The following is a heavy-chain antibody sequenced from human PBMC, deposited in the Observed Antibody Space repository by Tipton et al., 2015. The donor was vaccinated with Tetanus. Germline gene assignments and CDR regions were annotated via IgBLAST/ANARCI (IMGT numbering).Heavy chain of an antibody. Sequence: QLVQSGGEVKRPGASVKVSCKTSGYTFISYGISWVRQAPGQGLEWMGWISIYNGNTNYAEKFQGRVTMTTDTSTNTAYMEVRSLRSDDTAVYYCARRPEYYYDSSGSWFDLWGQGTLVTVSS. CDR1: GYTFISYG. J-gene: IGHJ5*02. V-gene: IGHV1-18*01. D-gene: IGHD3-22*01. CDR3: ARRPEYYYDSSGSWFDL. CDR2: ISIYNGNT.